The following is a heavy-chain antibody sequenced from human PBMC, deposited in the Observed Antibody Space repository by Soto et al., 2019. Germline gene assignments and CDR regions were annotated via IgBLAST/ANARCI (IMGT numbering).Heavy chain of an antibody. Sequence: QVQLQESGPGLVKPSETLSLTCNVSCGSIGAYYWSWIRQPPGKGLEWIGYIYYTGRTIYNPSFKSRITISVDTSKNNFSLKLSSVTAADTAVYYCARALGRYCSGGSCPNYYYFYYMDVWGEGTTVTVSS. V-gene: IGHV4-59*01. CDR2: IYYTGRT. CDR3: ARALGRYCSGGSCPNYYYFYYMDV. CDR1: CGSIGAYY. D-gene: IGHD2-15*01. J-gene: IGHJ6*03.